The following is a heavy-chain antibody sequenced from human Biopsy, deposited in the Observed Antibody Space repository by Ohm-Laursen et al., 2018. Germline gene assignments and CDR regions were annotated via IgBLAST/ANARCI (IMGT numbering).Heavy chain of an antibody. Sequence: SLRLSCTASGFTFHNYCMSWVRQAPGKGLEWVADIYQNVYEKYYVDSVKGRFTISRDNAKNSLYLQMNSLTVEDTAVYYCARDGGGSYHDYWGQGTLVTVSS. D-gene: IGHD3-16*02. CDR1: GFTFHNYC. V-gene: IGHV3-7*03. CDR2: IYQNVYEK. J-gene: IGHJ4*02. CDR3: ARDGGGSYHDY.